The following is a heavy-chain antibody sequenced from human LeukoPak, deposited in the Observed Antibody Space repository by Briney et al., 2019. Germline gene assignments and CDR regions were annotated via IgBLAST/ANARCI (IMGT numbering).Heavy chain of an antibody. CDR1: GFTFSSYS. D-gene: IGHD1-1*01. Sequence: HSGGSLRLSCAASGFTFSSYSMNWVRQAPGKGLEWVSYISSSSSTIYYADSVKGRFTISRDNAKNSLYLQMNSLRAEDTAVYYCARRPLSPQLERRWDYFDYWGQGTLVTVSS. CDR3: ARRPLSPQLERRWDYFDY. J-gene: IGHJ4*02. V-gene: IGHV3-48*01. CDR2: ISSSSSTI.